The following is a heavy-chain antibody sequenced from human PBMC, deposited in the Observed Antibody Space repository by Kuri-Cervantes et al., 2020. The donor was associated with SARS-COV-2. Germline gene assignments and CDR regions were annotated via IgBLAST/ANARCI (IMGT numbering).Heavy chain of an antibody. CDR2: MNPNSGNT. Sequence: ASVKVSCKASGYTFTSYDINWVRQATGQGLEWMGWMNPNSGNTGYAQKFQGRVTMTRNTSISTAYMELSSLRSEDTAVYYCAFVSPSSTHYDYWGQGTLVTVSS. J-gene: IGHJ4*02. CDR1: GYTFTSYD. D-gene: IGHD6-6*01. CDR3: AFVSPSSTHYDY. V-gene: IGHV1-8*01.